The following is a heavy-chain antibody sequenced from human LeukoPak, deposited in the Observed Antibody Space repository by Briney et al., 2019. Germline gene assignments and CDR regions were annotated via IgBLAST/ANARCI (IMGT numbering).Heavy chain of an antibody. V-gene: IGHV1-2*02. J-gene: IGHJ6*03. CDR3: ARDHTRHYYGSGSYMDV. D-gene: IGHD3-10*01. CDR1: GYTFTSYG. CDR2: INPNSGGT. Sequence: GASVKVSCKASGYTFTSYGISWVRQAPGQGLEWMGWINPNSGGTNYAQKFQGRVTMTRDTSISTAYMELSRLRSDDTAVYYCARDHTRHYYGSGSYMDVWGKGTTVTISS.